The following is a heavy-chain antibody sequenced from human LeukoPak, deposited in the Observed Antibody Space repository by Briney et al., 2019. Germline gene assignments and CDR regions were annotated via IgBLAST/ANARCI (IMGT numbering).Heavy chain of an antibody. V-gene: IGHV3-23*01. CDR2: ISGSGGST. D-gene: IGHD3-10*01. CDR1: GFTFSSYA. CDR3: AKASIISMVRGPVFQH. J-gene: IGHJ1*01. Sequence: GGSLRLSCAASGFTFSSYAMSWVRQAPGKGLEWVSAISGSGGSTYYADSVKGRFTISRDNSKNTLYLQMNSLRAEDTAVYYCAKASIISMVRGPVFQHWGQGTLVTVSS.